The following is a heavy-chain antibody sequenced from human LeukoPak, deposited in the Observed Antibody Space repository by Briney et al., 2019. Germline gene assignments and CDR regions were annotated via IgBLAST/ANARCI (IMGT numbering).Heavy chain of an antibody. CDR1: GGSISSYH. V-gene: IGHV4-4*07. D-gene: IGHD1-26*01. CDR3: ARSGSYADDAFLI. J-gene: IGHJ3*02. CDR2: LYTSGAT. Sequence: SETLSLTCTVSGGSISSYHWRWIRQPDGQGLEWIGRLYTSGATNYNPSLKSRVSMSVDTSKSQFSLELNSVTAADTAVYYCARSGSYADDAFLIWGQGTMVTVSS.